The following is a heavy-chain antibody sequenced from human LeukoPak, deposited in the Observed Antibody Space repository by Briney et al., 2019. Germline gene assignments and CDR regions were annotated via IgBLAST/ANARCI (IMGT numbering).Heavy chain of an antibody. CDR1: GYTFTSYG. CDR2: ISAYSGNT. J-gene: IGHJ6*03. Sequence: ASVKVSCKASGYTFTSYGISWVRQAPGQGLEWMGWISAYSGNTNYAQKLQGRVTMTTDTSTSTAYMELRSLRSDDTAVYYCARTPFQHIVVVTAIWPLYYMDVWGKGTTVTVSS. CDR3: ARTPFQHIVVVTAIWPLYYMDV. D-gene: IGHD2-21*02. V-gene: IGHV1-18*01.